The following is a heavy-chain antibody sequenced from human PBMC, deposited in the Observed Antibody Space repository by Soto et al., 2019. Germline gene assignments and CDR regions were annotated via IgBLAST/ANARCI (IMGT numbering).Heavy chain of an antibody. CDR3: ARDFDY. CDR2: ISYDGSNK. Sequence: GGSLRLSCAASGFTFSSYAMHWVRQAPGKGLEWVAVISYDGSNKYCADSVKGRFTISRDNSKNTLYLQMNGLRAEDTAVYYRARDFDYWGQGTLVTVSS. V-gene: IGHV3-30-3*01. CDR1: GFTFSSYA. J-gene: IGHJ4*02.